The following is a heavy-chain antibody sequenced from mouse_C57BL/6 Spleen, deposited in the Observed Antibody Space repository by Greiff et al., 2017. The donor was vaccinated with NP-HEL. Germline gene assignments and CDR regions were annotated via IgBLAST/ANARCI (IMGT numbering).Heavy chain of an antibody. Sequence: VQLQQSDAELVKPGASVKISCKVSGYTFTDHTIHWMKQRPEQGLEWIGYIYPRDGSTKYNEKFKGKATLTADKSSSTAYMQLNSLTSEDSAVYFWASPTSYYYGSSRAWFAYWGQGTLVTVSA. CDR3: ASPTSYYYGSSRAWFAY. D-gene: IGHD1-1*01. V-gene: IGHV1-78*01. J-gene: IGHJ3*01. CDR2: IYPRDGST. CDR1: GYTFTDHT.